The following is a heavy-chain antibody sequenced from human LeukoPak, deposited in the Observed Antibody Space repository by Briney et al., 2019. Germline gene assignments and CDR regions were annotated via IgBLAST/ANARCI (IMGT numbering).Heavy chain of an antibody. Sequence: GGSLRLSCAASGFTFDDYGMSWVRQAPGKGLEWVSGINWNGGSTGYADSVKGRFTISRDNAKNSLYLQMNSLRAEDTALYYCAGELHNYYDSSGYYYHRLFGGRGFDYWGQGTLVTVSS. J-gene: IGHJ4*02. D-gene: IGHD3-22*01. V-gene: IGHV3-20*04. CDR2: INWNGGST. CDR1: GFTFDDYG. CDR3: AGELHNYYDSSGYYYHRLFGGRGFDY.